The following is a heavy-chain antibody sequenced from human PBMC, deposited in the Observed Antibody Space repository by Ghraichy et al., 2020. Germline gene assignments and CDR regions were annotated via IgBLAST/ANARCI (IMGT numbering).Heavy chain of an antibody. CDR3: ASHTYSGSSYYFDY. CDR2: IYYSGST. D-gene: IGHD1-26*01. J-gene: IGHJ4*02. Sequence: SETLSLTCTVSGGSISSYYWSWIRQPPGKGLEWIGYIYYSGSTNYNPSLKSRVTISVDTSKNQFSLKLSSVTAADTAVYYCASHTYSGSSYYFDYWGQGTLVTVSS. V-gene: IGHV4-59*01. CDR1: GGSISSYY.